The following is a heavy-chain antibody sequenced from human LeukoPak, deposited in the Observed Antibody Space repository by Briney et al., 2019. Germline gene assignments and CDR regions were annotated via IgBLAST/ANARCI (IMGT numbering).Heavy chain of an antibody. V-gene: IGHV3-7*05. CDR3: ARGSTVGY. CDR2: IKQDGSEE. CDR1: GCTFSNFW. D-gene: IGHD4-17*01. J-gene: IGHJ4*02. Sequence: PGGSLRLSCAASGCTFSNFWMSWVRHAPGKGLEWVANIKQDGSEENYVDSVKGRFTISRDNAQNSLYLQMNSLRAEDTAVYYCARGSTVGYWGQGTLVTVSS.